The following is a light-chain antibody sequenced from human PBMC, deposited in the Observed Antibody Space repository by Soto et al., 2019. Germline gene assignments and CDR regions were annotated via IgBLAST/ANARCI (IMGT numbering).Light chain of an antibody. Sequence: DIQMTQSPSSLSASVGDRVTITCRASQSINNYLSWYQQKPGKAPKLLIYAASTLQSGVPSRFSGSASGTEFTLTISSLQPEDFATYYCQQVSGYPLNFGGGTKVDI. CDR3: QQVSGYPLN. CDR1: QSINNY. CDR2: AAS. J-gene: IGKJ4*01. V-gene: IGKV1-17*01.